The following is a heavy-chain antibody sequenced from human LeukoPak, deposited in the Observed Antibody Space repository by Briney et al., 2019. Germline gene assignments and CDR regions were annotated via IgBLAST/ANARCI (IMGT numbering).Heavy chain of an antibody. CDR2: INPNSGGT. D-gene: IGHD2-2*01. CDR1: GYTFTGYY. J-gene: IGHJ5*02. Sequence: GASVKVSCKASGYTFTGYYMHWVRQAPGQGLEWMGWINPNSGGTNYAQKFQGRVTMTRDTSISTAYTELSRLRSDDTAVYYCARVGCSSTSCYSFDPWGQGTLVTVSS. CDR3: ARVGCSSTSCYSFDP. V-gene: IGHV1-2*02.